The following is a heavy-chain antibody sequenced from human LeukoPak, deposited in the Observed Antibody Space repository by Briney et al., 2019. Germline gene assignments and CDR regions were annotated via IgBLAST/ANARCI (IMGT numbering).Heavy chain of an antibody. CDR3: ARVVSGAANGY. J-gene: IGHJ4*02. V-gene: IGHV3-20*04. D-gene: IGHD7-27*01. Sequence: GGTLRLSCAASGFTFDDYGMSWVRQAPGKGLEWVSGINWNGGSTGYADSVKGRFTISRDNAKNSLYLQMNSLRAEDTALYYCARVVSGAANGYWGQGTLVTVSS. CDR1: GFTFDDYG. CDR2: INWNGGST.